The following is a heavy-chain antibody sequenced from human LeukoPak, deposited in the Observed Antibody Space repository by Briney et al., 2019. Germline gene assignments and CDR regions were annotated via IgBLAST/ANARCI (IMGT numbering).Heavy chain of an antibody. J-gene: IGHJ4*02. V-gene: IGHV1-24*01. CDR1: GYTLTELS. CDR2: FDPEDGET. CDR3: ATVMKQWLEEKGGYYFDY. D-gene: IGHD6-19*01. Sequence: ASVKVSCKVSGYTLTELSMHWVRQAPGKGLEWMGGFDPEDGETIYAQKFQGRVTMTEDTSTDTAYMELSSLRSEDTAVYYCATVMKQWLEEKGGYYFDYWGQGTLVTVSS.